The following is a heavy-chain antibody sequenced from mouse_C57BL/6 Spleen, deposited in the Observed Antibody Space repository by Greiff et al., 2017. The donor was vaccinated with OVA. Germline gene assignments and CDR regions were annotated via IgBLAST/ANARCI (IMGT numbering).Heavy chain of an antibody. J-gene: IGHJ4*01. CDR3: ARHERDAMDY. CDR2: ISSGGGYT. CDR1: GFTFSSYG. Sequence: EVQLVESGGDLVKPGGSLKLSCAASGFTFSSYGMSWVRQTPDKRLEWVATISSGGGYTYYPDSVKGRFTISRDNAKNTLFLQMSSLKSDDTAMYYWARHERDAMDYWGQGTSVTVSS. V-gene: IGHV5-6*01.